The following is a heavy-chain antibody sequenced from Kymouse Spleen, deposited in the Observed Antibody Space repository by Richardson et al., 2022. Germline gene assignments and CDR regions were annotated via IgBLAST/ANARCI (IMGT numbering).Heavy chain of an antibody. CDR3: ASQDGYSYGLYYYYYGMDV. CDR2: IKQDGSEK. D-gene: IGHD5-18,IGHD5-18*01. Sequence: EVQLVESGGGLVQPGGSLRLSCAASGFTFSSYWMSWVRQAPGKGLEWVANIKQDGSEKYYVDSVKGRFTISRDNAKNSLYLQMNSLRAEDTAVYYCASQDGYSYGLYYYYYGMDVWGQGTTVTVSS. V-gene: IGHV3-7*01. CDR1: GFTFSSYW. J-gene: IGHJ6*02.